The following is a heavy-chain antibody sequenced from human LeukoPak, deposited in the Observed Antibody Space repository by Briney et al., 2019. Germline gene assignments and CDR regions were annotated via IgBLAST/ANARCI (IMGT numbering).Heavy chain of an antibody. Sequence: GGSLRLSCAASAFNFSNYGMSWVRQAPGKGLEWVSAISGSGGITYYADSVKGRFTISRDNSKNTLYLQMNSLRAEDTAVYYCARVEGSGSYYYSFNYWGQGTLVTVSS. J-gene: IGHJ4*02. CDR3: ARVEGSGSYYYSFNY. V-gene: IGHV3-23*01. D-gene: IGHD3-10*01. CDR2: ISGSGGIT. CDR1: AFNFSNYG.